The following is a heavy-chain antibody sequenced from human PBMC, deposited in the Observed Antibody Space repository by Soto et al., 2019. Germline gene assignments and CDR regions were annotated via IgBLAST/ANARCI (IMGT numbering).Heavy chain of an antibody. J-gene: IGHJ4*02. V-gene: IGHV4-30-4*01. CDR1: GDSINSADYY. CDR3: ARVVQFYDSSGYSFYYFDY. D-gene: IGHD3-22*01. Sequence: SETLSLTCTVSGDSINSADYYWSWLRQPPGKGLEWIGYIYYSRSDYYNPSLGRRATITIDTSRNQFSLNLMSVTAADTAVYYCARVVQFYDSSGYSFYYFDYWGQGAMVTVSS. CDR2: IYYSRSD.